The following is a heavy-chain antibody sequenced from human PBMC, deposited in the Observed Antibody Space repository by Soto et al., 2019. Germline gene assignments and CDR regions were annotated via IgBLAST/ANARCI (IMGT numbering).Heavy chain of an antibody. CDR3: ARGCSDTTCPRPYYGMDV. Sequence: SETLSLTCTVSGGSISSGDYYWSWIRQPPGKGLEWIGYIYKSGSTYYNPSLKSRITMSVATSKNQFSLKLNSVTAADTAVYYCARGCSDTTCPRPYYGMDVWGQGTTVTVSS. CDR1: GGSISSGDYY. V-gene: IGHV4-30-4*01. CDR2: IYKSGST. D-gene: IGHD2-2*01. J-gene: IGHJ6*02.